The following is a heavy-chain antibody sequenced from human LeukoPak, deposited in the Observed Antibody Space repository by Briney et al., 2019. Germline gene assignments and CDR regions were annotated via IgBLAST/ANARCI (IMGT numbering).Heavy chain of an antibody. J-gene: IGHJ4*02. CDR3: AKDRAIAAAGTEGDY. Sequence: PGGSLRLSCAASGFTFSSYGMHWVRQAPGKGLEWVAFIRYDGSNKYYADSVKGRFTISRDNSKNTLYLQMSSLRAEDTAVYYCAKDRAIAAAGTEGDYWGQGTLVTVSS. CDR1: GFTFSSYG. CDR2: IRYDGSNK. V-gene: IGHV3-30*02. D-gene: IGHD6-13*01.